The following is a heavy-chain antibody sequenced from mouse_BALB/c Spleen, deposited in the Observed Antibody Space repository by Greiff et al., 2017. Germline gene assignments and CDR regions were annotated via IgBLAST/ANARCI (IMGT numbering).Heavy chain of an antibody. V-gene: IGHV1-7*01. CDR3: ARAVYYGYRGGLAY. CDR2: INPSTGYT. J-gene: IGHJ3*01. D-gene: IGHD2-2*01. Sequence: VQLQQSGAELAKPGASVKMSCKASGYTFTSYWMHWVKQRPGQGLEWIGYINPSTGYTEYNQKFKDKATLTADKSSSTAYMQLSSLTSEDSAVYYGARAVYYGYRGGLAYWGQGTLVTVSA. CDR1: GYTFTSYW.